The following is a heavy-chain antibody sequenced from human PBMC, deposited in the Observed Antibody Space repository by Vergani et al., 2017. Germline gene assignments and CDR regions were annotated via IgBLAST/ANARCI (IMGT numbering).Heavy chain of an antibody. Sequence: QVQLQESGPGLVKPSETLSLTCTVSGGSISSYYWSWIRQPPGKGLEWIGYIYYSGSTNYNPSLKSRVTISVDTSKNQFSLKLSSVTAADTAVYYCARDGSIAAAGTDYYYGRDVWGQGTTVTVSS. V-gene: IGHV4-59*01. D-gene: IGHD6-13*01. CDR3: ARDGSIAAAGTDYYYGRDV. J-gene: IGHJ6*02. CDR1: GGSISSYY. CDR2: IYYSGST.